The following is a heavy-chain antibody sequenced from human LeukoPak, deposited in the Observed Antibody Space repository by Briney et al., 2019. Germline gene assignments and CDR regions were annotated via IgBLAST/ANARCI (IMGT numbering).Heavy chain of an antibody. J-gene: IGHJ4*02. CDR3: ARTQFHYYDSSGGYYFDY. CDR1: GGSISSYY. V-gene: IGHV4-4*07. D-gene: IGHD3-22*01. CDR2: IYTSGST. Sequence: SETMSLTCTVSGGSISSYYWSWILQPAGKGLEWIGRIYTSGSTNYNPSLKSRVTMSVDTSKNQFSLKLSSVTAADTAVYYCARTQFHYYDSSGGYYFDYWGQGTLVTVSS.